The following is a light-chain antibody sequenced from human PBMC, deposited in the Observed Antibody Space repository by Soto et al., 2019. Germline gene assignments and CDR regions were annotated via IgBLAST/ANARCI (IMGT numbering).Light chain of an antibody. Sequence: EILMTQSPATLSVSPGERATLSCRASKSVSNSLAWYRQKPRQAPRLLIYYASTRATGIPARFSGSGSETDFTLTISSLQYEEFALYDCQQYNNWPPITFGQGTRLEIK. CDR1: KSVSNS. CDR3: QQYNNWPPIT. J-gene: IGKJ5*01. V-gene: IGKV3-15*01. CDR2: YAS.